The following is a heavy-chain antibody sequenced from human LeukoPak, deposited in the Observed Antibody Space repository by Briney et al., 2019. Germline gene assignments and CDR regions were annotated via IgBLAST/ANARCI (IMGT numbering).Heavy chain of an antibody. Sequence: GGSLRLSCAASGFTFSSYWMSWVRQAPGKGLEWVANIKQDGSEKYYVDSVKGRFTISRDNAKNSLYLQMNSLRAEDTAVYYCARGRHSYESSDYYYEGDAFDIWGQGTMVTVSS. CDR3: ARGRHSYESSDYYYEGDAFDI. J-gene: IGHJ3*02. CDR2: IKQDGSEK. V-gene: IGHV3-7*04. D-gene: IGHD3-22*01. CDR1: GFTFSSYW.